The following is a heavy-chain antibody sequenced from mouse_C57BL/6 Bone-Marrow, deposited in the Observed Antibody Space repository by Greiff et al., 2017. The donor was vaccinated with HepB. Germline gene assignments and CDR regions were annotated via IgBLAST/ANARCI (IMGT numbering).Heavy chain of an antibody. V-gene: IGHV5-17*01. CDR2: ISSGSSTI. J-gene: IGHJ1*03. CDR1: GFTFSDYG. CDR3: ARGYYGSSPYWYFDV. D-gene: IGHD1-1*01. Sequence: EVKLMESGGGLVKPGGSLKLSCAASGFTFSDYGMHWVRQAPEKGLEWVAYISSGSSTIYYADTVKGRFTISRDNAKNTLFLQMTSLRSEDTAMYYRARGYYGSSPYWYFDVWGTGTTVTVSS.